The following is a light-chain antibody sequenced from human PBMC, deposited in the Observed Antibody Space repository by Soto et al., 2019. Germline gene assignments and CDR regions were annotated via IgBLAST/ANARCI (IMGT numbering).Light chain of an antibody. V-gene: IGLV2-14*01. CDR3: STYTSGTTLYV. Sequence: QSALTQPASVSGSPGQSITISCTGISTDLGGYNFVSWYQQHPGKAPKLIIYEVTKRPSGASNRFSGSKSGDKASLTISGLRTDDEAAYYCSTYTSGTTLYVFGTGTKVT. J-gene: IGLJ1*01. CDR1: STDLGGYNF. CDR2: EVT.